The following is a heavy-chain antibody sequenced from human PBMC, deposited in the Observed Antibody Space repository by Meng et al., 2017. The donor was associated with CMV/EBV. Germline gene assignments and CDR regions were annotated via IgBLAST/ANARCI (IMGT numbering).Heavy chain of an antibody. CDR1: GFTLSSYW. Sequence: GGSLRLSCAASGFTLSSYWMHWVRQAPGKGLVWVSRINSDGSSTSYADSVKGRFTISRDNAKNTLYLQMNSLRAEDTAVYYCARALRFLEFSTLGYYYGMDVWGQGTTVTVSS. V-gene: IGHV3-74*01. CDR3: ARALRFLEFSTLGYYYGMDV. CDR2: INSDGSST. D-gene: IGHD3-3*01. J-gene: IGHJ6*02.